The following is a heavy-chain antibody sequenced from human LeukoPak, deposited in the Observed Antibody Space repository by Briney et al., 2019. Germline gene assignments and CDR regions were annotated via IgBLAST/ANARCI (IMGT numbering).Heavy chain of an antibody. D-gene: IGHD3-10*01. CDR1: GGTFSSYA. Sequence: SSVKVSCKASGGTFSSYAISWVRQAPGQGLEWMGRIIPFFGTANYAQKFQGRVTITTDESTSTAYMEVSSLRSEDTAVYYCATGRLTFGSGSHPLDYWGQGTLVTVSS. CDR2: IIPFFGTA. J-gene: IGHJ4*02. V-gene: IGHV1-69*05. CDR3: ATGRLTFGSGSHPLDY.